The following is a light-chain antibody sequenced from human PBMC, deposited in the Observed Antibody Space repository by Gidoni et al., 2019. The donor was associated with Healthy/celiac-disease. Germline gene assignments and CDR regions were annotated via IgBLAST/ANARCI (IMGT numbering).Light chain of an antibody. J-gene: IGKJ2*04. CDR2: GAS. CDR3: QQYNNWPRS. V-gene: IGKV3-15*01. Sequence: EIVMTQSPATLAVSPGERATLPCRASQSVSSNLAWYQQKPGQAPRLLIYGASTRATGIPARFCGSGSGTAFTLTISSLQSEDFAVYYCQQYNNWPRSFGQGTKLEIK. CDR1: QSVSSN.